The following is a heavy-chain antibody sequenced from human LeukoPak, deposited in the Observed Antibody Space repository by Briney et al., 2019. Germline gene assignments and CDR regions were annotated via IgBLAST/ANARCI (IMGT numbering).Heavy chain of an antibody. D-gene: IGHD2-2*01. CDR1: GFTFSNYA. Sequence: GGSLRLSCAASGFTFSNYAMSWVRQAPGKRLEWVSAVSGSGGSTYYADSVKGRFTISRDNSNNTLYLQMNSLRAEDTAVYYCAKVPKGGYFDYWGQGTLVTVSS. CDR3: AKVPKGGYFDY. CDR2: VSGSGGST. J-gene: IGHJ4*02. V-gene: IGHV3-23*01.